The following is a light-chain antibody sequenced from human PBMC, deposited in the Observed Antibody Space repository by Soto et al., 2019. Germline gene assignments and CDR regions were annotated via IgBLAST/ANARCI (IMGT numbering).Light chain of an antibody. J-gene: IGKJ1*01. CDR3: QQYNSYSPT. CDR2: DAS. CDR1: QSISSW. Sequence: DIQMTQSPSTLSASVGDRVTITCLASQSISSWLAWYQQKPGKAPKLLIYDASSLESGVPSRFSGSGSGTEFTLTIISLQPDDFATYYCQQYNSYSPTFGQGTKVDIK. V-gene: IGKV1-5*01.